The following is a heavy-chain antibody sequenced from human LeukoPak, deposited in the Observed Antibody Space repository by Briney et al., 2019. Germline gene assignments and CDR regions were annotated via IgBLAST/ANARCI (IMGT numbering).Heavy chain of an antibody. V-gene: IGHV4-39*01. J-gene: IGHJ4*02. CDR3: ARLAHYYGSSGYYSFY. Sequence: PSETLSLTCTVSGGSISSSSYYWGWIRQPPGKGLEWIGSIYYSGSTYYNPSLKSRVTISVDTSKNQFSLKLSSVTAADTAVYYCARLAHYYGSSGYYSFYWGQGTLVTVSS. CDR2: IYYSGST. CDR1: GGSISSSSYY. D-gene: IGHD3-22*01.